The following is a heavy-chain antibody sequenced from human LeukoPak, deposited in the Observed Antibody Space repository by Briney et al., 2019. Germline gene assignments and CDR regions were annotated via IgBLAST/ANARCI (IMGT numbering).Heavy chain of an antibody. J-gene: IGHJ5*02. V-gene: IGHV1-18*01. CDR1: GYTFTSYG. Sequence: ASVKVSCKASGYTFTSYGTSWVRQAPGQGLEWMGWISAYNGNTNYAQKLQDRVTMTTDTSTTTAYMELRSLRSDDTAVYYCARASSKSSSWYNWFDPWGQGTLVTVSS. CDR2: ISAYNGNT. CDR3: ARASSKSSSWYNWFDP. D-gene: IGHD6-13*01.